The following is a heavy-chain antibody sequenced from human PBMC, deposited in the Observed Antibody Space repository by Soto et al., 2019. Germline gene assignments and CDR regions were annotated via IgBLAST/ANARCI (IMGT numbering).Heavy chain of an antibody. CDR1: GGSISSAY. D-gene: IGHD3-10*01. CDR3: ARDGYGSAGMDV. V-gene: IGHV4-4*07. J-gene: IGHJ6*02. CDR2: IYPSGTT. Sequence: PSETLSLTCTVSGGSISSAYWSWIRQPAGKGLEWIGRIYPSGTTNYKPSLRSRLTLSRDASKNQFSLSLRSATAADTAVYFCARDGYGSAGMDVWGQGTTVTVSS.